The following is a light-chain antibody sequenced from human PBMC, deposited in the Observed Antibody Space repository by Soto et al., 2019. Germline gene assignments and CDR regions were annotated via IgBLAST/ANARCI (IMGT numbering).Light chain of an antibody. V-gene: IGKV3-11*01. J-gene: IGKJ5*01. CDR2: DAS. Sequence: EIVLTQSPATLSLSPGERATLSCRASQSVSSYLAWYQQKPGQAPRLLIYDASNRATGIPARFSGSGSGTDFTLTNSSLEPEDFAVYYCQQRSNFITFGQGTRLEIK. CDR3: QQRSNFIT. CDR1: QSVSSY.